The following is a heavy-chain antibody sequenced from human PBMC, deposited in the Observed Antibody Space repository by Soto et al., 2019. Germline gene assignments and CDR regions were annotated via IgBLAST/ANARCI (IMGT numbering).Heavy chain of an antibody. CDR3: ARRFYYDRSGYWYYFDY. CDR2: IYYSGTT. V-gene: IGHV4-39*01. CDR1: GGSISSSSYY. J-gene: IGHJ4*02. Sequence: SETLSLTCIVSGGSISSSSYYWDWIRQPPGKGLEWIGSIYYSGTTYYNPSLKSRVTISVDSSKNQFSLKLSSVTAADTAVYYCARRFYYDRSGYWYYFDYWGQGILVTVSS. D-gene: IGHD3-22*01.